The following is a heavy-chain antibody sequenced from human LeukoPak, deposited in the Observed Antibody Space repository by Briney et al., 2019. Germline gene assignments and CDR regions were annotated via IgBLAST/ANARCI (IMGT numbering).Heavy chain of an antibody. CDR1: GGSISSYY. CDR3: ARARYYYDSSGYYYYFDY. V-gene: IGHV4-4*09. CDR2: IYTSGST. D-gene: IGHD3-22*01. Sequence: SETLSLTCTVSGGSISSYYWSWIRQPPGKGLEWIGCIYTSGSTNYNPSLKSRVTISVDTSKNQFSLKLSSVTAADTAVYYCARARYYYDSSGYYYYFDYWGQGTLVTVSS. J-gene: IGHJ4*02.